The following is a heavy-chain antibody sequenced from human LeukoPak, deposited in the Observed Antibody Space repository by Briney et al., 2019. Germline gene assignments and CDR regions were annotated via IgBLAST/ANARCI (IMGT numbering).Heavy chain of an antibody. CDR2: IYPGDSDT. CDR1: GYSFSRYW. J-gene: IGHJ4*02. Sequence: GESLKISCQGSGYSFSRYWIGWVRQMPGKALEWMGIIYPGDSDTRYSPSFQGQVSISADKSISTAYQQWSSLRASDTAMYYCARVFDDGDNFDYWGQGTLVTVSS. CDR3: ARVFDDGDNFDY. D-gene: IGHD4-17*01. V-gene: IGHV5-51*01.